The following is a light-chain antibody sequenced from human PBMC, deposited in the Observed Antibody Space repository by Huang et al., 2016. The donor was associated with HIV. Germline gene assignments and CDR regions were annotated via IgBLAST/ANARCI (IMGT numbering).Light chain of an antibody. CDR1: QSISSY. V-gene: IGKV1-39*01. Sequence: DIQMTQSPSSLSASVGDRVTITCRASQSISSYLNWYQQKPGKAPKLLIYAASSLQSVVPSRCSGSGSGTDFTLTISSLQPEDFATYYCQQSYSTLRYTFGQGTKLEIK. CDR2: AAS. J-gene: IGKJ2*01. CDR3: QQSYSTLRYT.